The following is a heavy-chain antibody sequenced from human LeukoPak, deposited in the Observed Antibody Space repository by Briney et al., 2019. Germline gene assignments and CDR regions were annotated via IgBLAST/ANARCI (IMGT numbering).Heavy chain of an antibody. CDR2: ISSSSSTI. V-gene: IGHV3-48*01. Sequence: GGSLRLSCAASGFTFSSYSMNWVRQAPGKGLEWVSYISSSSSTIYYADSVKGRFTISRDNAKNSLYLQMNSLRAEDTAVYYCARDLSGVSGYTYGRGIDYWGQGTLVTVSS. J-gene: IGHJ4*02. D-gene: IGHD5-18*01. CDR1: GFTFSSYS. CDR3: ARDLSGVSGYTYGRGIDY.